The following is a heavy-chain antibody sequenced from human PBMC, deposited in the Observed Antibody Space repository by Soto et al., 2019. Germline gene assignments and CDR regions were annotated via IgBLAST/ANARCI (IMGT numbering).Heavy chain of an antibody. CDR2: IDHLGSI. CDR1: GGSLSDYF. J-gene: IGHJ5*02. V-gene: IGHV4-34*01. D-gene: IGHD3-22*01. CDR3: AQFSGYSRAGQT. Sequence: SETLSLTCVVPGGSLSDYFWSWIRQPPGMALEWIGEIDHLGSIHYNPSLKSRVTMSVDTSKNQFSLKLNSVTAADTAVYYCAQFSGYSRAGQTWGQGTLVSVSS.